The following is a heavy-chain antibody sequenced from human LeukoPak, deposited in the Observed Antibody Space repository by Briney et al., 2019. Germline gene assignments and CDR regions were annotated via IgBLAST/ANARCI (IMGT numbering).Heavy chain of an antibody. CDR1: GASINSYY. CDR2: VFSDGAT. CDR3: ARTFCSGGNCFHFDY. V-gene: IGHV4-4*07. D-gene: IGHD2-15*01. J-gene: IGHJ4*02. Sequence: PSETLSLTCTVSGASINSYYFTWIRQPAGKGLEWIWRVFSDGATDYNPSLQSRVTMSLDTSKNQVSLKLSSVAAADTAVYYCARTFCSGGNCFHFDYWGQGTLVTVSS.